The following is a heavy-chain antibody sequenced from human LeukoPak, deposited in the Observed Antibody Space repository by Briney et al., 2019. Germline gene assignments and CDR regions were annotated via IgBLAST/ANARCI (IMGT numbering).Heavy chain of an antibody. CDR2: INWNGGST. V-gene: IGHV3-20*04. CDR3: AELGITMIGGV. D-gene: IGHD3-10*02. CDR1: GFTFSSYA. J-gene: IGHJ6*04. Sequence: GGSLRLSCAASGFTFSSYAMNWVRQAPGKGLEWVSGINWNGGSTGYADSVKGRFTISRDNAKNPLYLQMNSLRAEDTAVYYCAELGITMIGGVWGKGTTVTISS.